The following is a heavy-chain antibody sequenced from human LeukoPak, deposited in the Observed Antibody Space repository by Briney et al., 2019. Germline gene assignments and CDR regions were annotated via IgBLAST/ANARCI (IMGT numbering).Heavy chain of an antibody. J-gene: IGHJ4*02. CDR3: AREVTLGDHRYFDY. CDR1: GGSISSGDYY. V-gene: IGHV4-30-4*01. D-gene: IGHD4-17*01. Sequence: SETLSLTCTVSGGSISSGDYYWSWIRQPPGKGLEWIGYIYYSGSTYYNPSLKSRVTISVDTSKNQFSLKLSSVTAADTAVYYCAREVTLGDHRYFDYWGQGTLVTVSS. CDR2: IYYSGST.